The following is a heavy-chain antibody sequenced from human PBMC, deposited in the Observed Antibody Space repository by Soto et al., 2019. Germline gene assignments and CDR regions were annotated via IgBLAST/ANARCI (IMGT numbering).Heavy chain of an antibody. CDR2: IYSGGST. Sequence: GGSLRLSCAASGLTVSSNYMSWVRQAPGKGLEWVSVIYSGGSTYYADSVKGRFTISRDNSKNTLYLQMNSLRAEDTAVYYCARETPEGPYDYWGQGTLVTVPQ. V-gene: IGHV3-66*01. CDR3: ARETPEGPYDY. CDR1: GLTVSSNY. J-gene: IGHJ4*02.